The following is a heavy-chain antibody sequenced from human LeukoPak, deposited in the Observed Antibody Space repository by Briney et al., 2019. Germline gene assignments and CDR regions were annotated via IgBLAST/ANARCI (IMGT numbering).Heavy chain of an antibody. CDR2: IIPILGIA. CDR3: ASQSAFRSSGSYYSDY. V-gene: IGHV1-69*04. Sequence: ASVKVSCKASGGTFSSYAISWVRQAPGQGLEWMGRIIPILGIANYAQKFQGRVAITADKSTSTAYMELSSLRSEDTAVYYCASQSAFRSSGSYYSDYWGQGTLVTVSS. D-gene: IGHD1-26*01. CDR1: GGTFSSYA. J-gene: IGHJ4*02.